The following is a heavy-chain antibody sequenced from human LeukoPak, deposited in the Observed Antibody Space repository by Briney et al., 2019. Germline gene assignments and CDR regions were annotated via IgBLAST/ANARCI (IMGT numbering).Heavy chain of an antibody. J-gene: IGHJ4*02. D-gene: IGHD1-26*01. Sequence: PSETLSLTCTVSGGSISSYYWSWIRQPPGKGLEWIGYIYYIGSTNYNPSLKSRVTISVDTSKNQFSLKLSSVTAADTAVYYCARVGRRASPGAFDYWGQGTLVTVSS. CDR1: GGSISSYY. CDR3: ARVGRRASPGAFDY. V-gene: IGHV4-59*01. CDR2: IYYIGST.